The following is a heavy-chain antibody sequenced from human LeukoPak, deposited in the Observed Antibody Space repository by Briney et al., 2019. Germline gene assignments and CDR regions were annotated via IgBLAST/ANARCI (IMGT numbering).Heavy chain of an antibody. J-gene: IGHJ4*02. CDR1: GFTFKNSW. CDR3: ARNKGWEMPAELDS. V-gene: IGHV3-7*01. CDR2: INQDGSEK. Sequence: GGSLRLSCAASGFTFKNSWMSWVRQAPGKGLEWMANINQDGSEKYYVDSVKGRFTISRDDVKASVYLQMNSLRAEDTAFYYCARNKGWEMPAELDSWGQGTLVTVSS. D-gene: IGHD1-26*01.